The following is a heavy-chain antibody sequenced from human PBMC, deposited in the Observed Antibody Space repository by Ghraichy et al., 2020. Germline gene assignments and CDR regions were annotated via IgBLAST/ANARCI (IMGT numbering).Heavy chain of an antibody. Sequence: GESLNISFAASGFAISSHAMHWVRQAPGKGLEWVAVTSFDGTAKSYSDSVKGRFTISRDNSKNTLHLQMDSLRNEDTAVYYCAKDRTAKGNYMDVWGTGTTVTVSS. CDR2: TSFDGTAK. D-gene: IGHD1-1*01. CDR1: GFAISSHA. V-gene: IGHV3-30*18. CDR3: AKDRTAKGNYMDV. J-gene: IGHJ6*03.